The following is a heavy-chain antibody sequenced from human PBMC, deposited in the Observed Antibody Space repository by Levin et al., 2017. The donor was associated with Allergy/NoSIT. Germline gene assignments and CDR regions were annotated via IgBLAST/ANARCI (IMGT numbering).Heavy chain of an antibody. J-gene: IGHJ4*02. Sequence: GGSLRLSCAGSGFIFSDFSMNCVRQAPGKGLEWVASISTGSHYIHYADSMRGRFTISRDNAKNSVYLQMSGLSPDDAAVYYCTRDSYSSSNFALWGQGTLVTVSS. CDR3: TRDSYSSSNFAL. CDR1: GFIFSDFS. V-gene: IGHV3-21*01. D-gene: IGHD6-13*01. CDR2: ISTGSHYI.